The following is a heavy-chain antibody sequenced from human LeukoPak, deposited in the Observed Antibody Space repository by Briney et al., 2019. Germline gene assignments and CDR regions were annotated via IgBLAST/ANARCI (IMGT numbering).Heavy chain of an antibody. CDR3: TRVIVAVPGYFDYFDF. J-gene: IGHJ4*02. D-gene: IGHD6-19*01. V-gene: IGHV3-7*01. CDR1: GFSFSNHY. CDR2: INEDGSNK. Sequence: GGSLRLSCTASGFSFSNHYMRWIRQAPGKGLEWVANINEDGSNKWHLGSVKGRFTVSRDNARNTLYLQMNSLRVEDTAVYYCTRVIVAVPGYFDYFDFWGQGVLVTVSS.